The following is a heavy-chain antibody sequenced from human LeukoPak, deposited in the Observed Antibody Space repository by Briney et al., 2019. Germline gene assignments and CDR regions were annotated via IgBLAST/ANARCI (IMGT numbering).Heavy chain of an antibody. CDR1: GYTFTSYD. CDR3: AGVNPFYYDILTGYPYYFDY. J-gene: IGHJ4*02. V-gene: IGHV1-69*13. D-gene: IGHD3-9*01. CDR2: IIPIFGTA. Sequence: ASVKVSCKASGYTFTSYDINWVRQAPGQGLEWMGGIIPIFGTANYAQKLQGRVTITADESTSTAYMELSSLRSEDTAVYYCAGVNPFYYDILTGYPYYFDYWGQGTLVTVSS.